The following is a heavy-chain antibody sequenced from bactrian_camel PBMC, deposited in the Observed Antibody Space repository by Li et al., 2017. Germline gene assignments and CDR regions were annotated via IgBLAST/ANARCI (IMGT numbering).Heavy chain of an antibody. CDR2: IIDTSGRT. J-gene: IGHJ4*01. CDR1: GFVGSTYS. V-gene: IGHV3-3*01. Sequence: HVQLVESGGGSVSEGGSLRLFCVASGFVGSTYSMAWFRRVVGKESEAVAIIDTSGRTTYADSVKGRFTISKDSSKNILYLQMNGLKPEDAATYYCANEYVIADTMGNYWGQGTQVTVS. CDR3: ANEYVIADTMGNY. D-gene: IGHD1*01.